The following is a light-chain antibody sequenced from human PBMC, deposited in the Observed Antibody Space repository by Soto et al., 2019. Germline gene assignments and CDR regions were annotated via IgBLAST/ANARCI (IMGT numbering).Light chain of an antibody. CDR1: QSVSSY. V-gene: IGKV3-20*01. J-gene: IGKJ5*01. Sequence: EIVLTQSPATLSLSPGERATLSCRSIQSVSSYLAWYQQKPGQPPRLVIYGASNRATDIPDRFSGRGSGTDFTLTISRLEPEDFAVYYCQQYGSSPPSSTFGQGTRLEIK. CDR2: GAS. CDR3: QQYGSSPPSST.